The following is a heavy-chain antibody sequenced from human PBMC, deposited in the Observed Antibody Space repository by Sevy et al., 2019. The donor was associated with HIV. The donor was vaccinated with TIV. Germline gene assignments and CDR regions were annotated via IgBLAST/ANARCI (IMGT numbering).Heavy chain of an antibody. CDR1: GFTFTYAW. CDR2: IKSRPDGGTT. CDR3: STDPIILLLVTDGKDV. V-gene: IGHV3-15*01. D-gene: IGHD2-8*02. J-gene: IGHJ6*02. Sequence: GGSQRLSCEASGFTFTYAWMTWVRQAPGKGLEWVGRIKSRPDGGTTDHAAPVKGRFTISRDDSKNTLYLQMNSLKIEDTAVYYCSTDPIILLLVTDGKDVWGQGTTVTVSS.